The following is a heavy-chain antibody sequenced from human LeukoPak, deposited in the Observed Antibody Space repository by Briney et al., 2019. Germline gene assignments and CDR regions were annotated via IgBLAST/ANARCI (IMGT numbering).Heavy chain of an antibody. D-gene: IGHD2-15*01. CDR1: GFTFTDHY. J-gene: IGHJ4*02. V-gene: IGHV3-11*01. CDR2: ISTIGSTK. CDR3: ARGYVLGAAFKYYFDY. Sequence: GGSLRLSCAASGFTFTDHYMSWFRQAPGKGLEWISYISTIGSTKYYADSVKGRLTISRDNAKNSLYLQMNSLRAEDTAVYYCARGYVLGAAFKYYFDYWGQGTLATVSS.